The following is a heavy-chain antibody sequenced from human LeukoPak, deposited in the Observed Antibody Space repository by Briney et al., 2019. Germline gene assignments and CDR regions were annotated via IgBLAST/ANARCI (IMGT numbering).Heavy chain of an antibody. D-gene: IGHD3-10*01. CDR1: GGSISSYY. J-gene: IGHJ4*02. CDR3: ASGGYYGSGSYYPPDY. CDR2: IYYSGST. V-gene: IGHV4-59*12. Sequence: SETLSLTCTVSGGSISSYYWSWIRQPPWKGLEWIGYIYYSGSTNYNPSLKSRVTISVDTSKNQFSLKLSSVTAADTAVYYCASGGYYGSGSYYPPDYWGQGTLVTVSS.